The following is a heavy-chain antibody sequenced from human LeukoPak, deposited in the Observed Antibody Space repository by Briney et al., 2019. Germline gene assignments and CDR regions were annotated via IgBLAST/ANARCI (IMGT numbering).Heavy chain of an antibody. CDR2: IIPIFGTA. J-gene: IGHJ6*04. D-gene: IGHD3-10*01. Sequence: GSSVKVSCKASGGTFSSYAISWVRQAPGQGLEWMGGIIPIFGTANYAQKFQGRVTITADKSTSTAYMELSSLGSEDTAVYYCARCRGVIIKNYYYYGMDVWGKGTTVTVSS. CDR3: ARCRGVIIKNYYYYGMDV. V-gene: IGHV1-69*06. CDR1: GGTFSSYA.